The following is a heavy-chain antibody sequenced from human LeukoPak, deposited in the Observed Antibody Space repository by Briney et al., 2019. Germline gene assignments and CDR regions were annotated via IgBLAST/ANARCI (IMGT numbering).Heavy chain of an antibody. CDR1: GFTFSSYE. D-gene: IGHD3-22*01. J-gene: IGHJ6*02. V-gene: IGHV3-48*03. Sequence: GGSLRLSCAASGFTFSSYEMNWVRQAPGKGLEWVSYISSSGSTINYADSVKGRFTISRDNAKNSLYLQMNSLRAEDTAVYYCARVSYYYDSSGYSGYYYYYDMDVWGQGTTVTVSS. CDR2: ISSSGSTI. CDR3: ARVSYYYDSSGYSGYYYYYDMDV.